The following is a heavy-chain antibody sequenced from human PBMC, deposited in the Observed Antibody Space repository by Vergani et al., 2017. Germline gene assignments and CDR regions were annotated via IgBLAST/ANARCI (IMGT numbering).Heavy chain of an antibody. CDR1: GFTFSSYA. V-gene: IGHV3-23*01. CDR3: AKWRAVAGPYCFDD. CDR2: ISGSGGST. D-gene: IGHD6-19*01. J-gene: IGHJ4*02. Sequence: EVQLLESGGGLVQPGGSLRLSCAASGFTFSSYAMSWVRQAPGKGLGWVSAISGSGGSTYYADSVDGRFTISRNNSKNALYMQMNSLRAEDTAVYYCAKWRAVAGPYCFDDWGQGTLVTVSS.